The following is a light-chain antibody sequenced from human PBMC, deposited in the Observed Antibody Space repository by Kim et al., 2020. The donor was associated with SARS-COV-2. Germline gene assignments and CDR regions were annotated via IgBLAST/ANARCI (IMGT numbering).Light chain of an antibody. J-gene: IGLJ2*01. CDR2: YDN. V-gene: IGLV3-21*04. Sequence: APGKTARITCGENNSGSKSVHWYQQRPGQAPVLVIYYDNNRPSGIPERFSGSNSGNTATLTISRVEAGDEADYSCQVWDSTSDHKVFGGGTQLTVL. CDR1: NSGSKS. CDR3: QVWDSTSDHKV.